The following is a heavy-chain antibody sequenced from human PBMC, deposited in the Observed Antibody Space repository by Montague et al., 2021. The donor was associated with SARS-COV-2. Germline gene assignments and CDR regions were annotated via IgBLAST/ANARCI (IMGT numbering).Heavy chain of an antibody. Sequence: LSCAASGFSFNSYDMHWVRQLPGGGLQWVSAIDTGSVSYYADSVEARFVVSRENARNSLYLQMNNLGAGDTAVYYCARTKTATGNFYGLDVWGQGTTVIVSS. CDR1: GFSFNSYD. J-gene: IGHJ6*02. CDR3: ARTKTATGNFYGLDV. CDR2: IDTGSVS. D-gene: IGHD6-13*01. V-gene: IGHV3-13*01.